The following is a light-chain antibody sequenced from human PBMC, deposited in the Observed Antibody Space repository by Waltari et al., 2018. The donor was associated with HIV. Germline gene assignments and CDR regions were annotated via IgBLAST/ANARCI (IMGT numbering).Light chain of an antibody. J-gene: IGLJ3*02. CDR1: TSAIVHGR. Sequence: QSALIQPASVSGSPGQSITISCPGSTSAIVHGRFSWYPPRSGEAPKLLIFGVDKRAPGISPRFAASKSGHTASLTISGLQADDEADYHCCSYVGSRTLLFGGGTKVTVL. CDR3: CSYVGSRTLL. V-gene: IGLV2-23*02. CDR2: GVD.